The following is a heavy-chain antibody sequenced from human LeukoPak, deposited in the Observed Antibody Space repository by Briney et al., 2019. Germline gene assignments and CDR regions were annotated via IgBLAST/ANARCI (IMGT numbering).Heavy chain of an antibody. D-gene: IGHD2-2*01. CDR3: AKPLRGVVPAAMRGFDY. J-gene: IGHJ4*02. V-gene: IGHV3-23*01. Sequence: GGSLRLSCAASGFIFSNYAMSWVRQAPGKGLEWVSAISGSGGSTYYADSVKGRFTISRDNSKNTLYLQMNSLRAEDTAVYYCAKPLRGVVPAAMRGFDYWGQGTLVTVSS. CDR1: GFIFSNYA. CDR2: ISGSGGST.